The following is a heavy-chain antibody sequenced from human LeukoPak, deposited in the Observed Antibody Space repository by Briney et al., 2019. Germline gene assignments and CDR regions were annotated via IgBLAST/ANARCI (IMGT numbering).Heavy chain of an antibody. D-gene: IGHD5-12*01. CDR3: ARRGYSGYSPLDS. J-gene: IGHJ4*02. Sequence: GESLKISCKGSGYIFTSYWIGWVRQMPGKGLEWMGIIYPGDSDTRYSPSFQGQVTISADKSISTAYLQWSSLKASDTAVYYCARRGYSGYSPLDSWGQGTLVTVSS. V-gene: IGHV5-51*01. CDR1: GYIFTSYW. CDR2: IYPGDSDT.